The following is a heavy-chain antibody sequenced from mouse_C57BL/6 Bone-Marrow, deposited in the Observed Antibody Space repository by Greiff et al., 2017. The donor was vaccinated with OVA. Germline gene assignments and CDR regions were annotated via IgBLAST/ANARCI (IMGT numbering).Heavy chain of an antibody. CDR2: NYWDDDT. Sequence: QVTLKESGPGILQSSQTLSLTCSFSGFSLSTSCMGVSWIRQPSGKGLECLALNYWDDDTSYYPSLMSRLTISKDTSRNQVFLKITSVDTADTATYYCARRWGYGSRYYFDYWGQGTTLTVSS. J-gene: IGHJ2*01. CDR1: GFSLSTSCMG. V-gene: IGHV8-12*01. CDR3: ARRWGYGSRYYFDY. D-gene: IGHD1-1*01.